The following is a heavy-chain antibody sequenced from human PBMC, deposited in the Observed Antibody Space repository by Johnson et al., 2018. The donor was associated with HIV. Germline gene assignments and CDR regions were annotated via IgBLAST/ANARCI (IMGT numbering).Heavy chain of an antibody. CDR3: ARDPTIAWDLKGDAFDI. Sequence: VQLVESGGGVVRPGGSLRLSCAASGFTFDDYGMSWVRQAPGKGLEWVSGINWNGGSTGYADSVKGRFTISRDNAKNSLYLQMNSLRVEDTALYYCARDPTIAWDLKGDAFDIWGQGTMVTVSS. J-gene: IGHJ3*02. CDR2: INWNGGST. V-gene: IGHV3-20*04. CDR1: GFTFDDYG. D-gene: IGHD1-26*01.